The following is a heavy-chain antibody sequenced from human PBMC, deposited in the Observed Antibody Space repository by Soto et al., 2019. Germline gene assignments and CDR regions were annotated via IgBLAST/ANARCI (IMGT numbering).Heavy chain of an antibody. V-gene: IGHV1-69*01. CDR2: IIPIFGTA. CDR3: ARDPRAVGDTADWFDP. Sequence: QVQLVQSGAEVKKPGSSVKVSCKASGGTFSSYAISWVRQAPGQGLEWMVGIIPIFGTANYAQKFQGRVTITADESTSTAYMELSSLISEDTAVYYCARDPRAVGDTADWFDPWGQGTLVSVSS. CDR1: GGTFSSYA. D-gene: IGHD1-26*01. J-gene: IGHJ5*02.